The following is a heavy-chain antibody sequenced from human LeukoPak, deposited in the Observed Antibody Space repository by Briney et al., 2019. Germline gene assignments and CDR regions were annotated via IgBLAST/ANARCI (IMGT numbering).Heavy chain of an antibody. D-gene: IGHD6-6*01. J-gene: IGHJ4*02. CDR2: ISGSGGST. Sequence: GGSLRLSCAASGFTFSSYAMSWVRQAPGKGLEWVSAISGSGGSTYYADSVKGRFTISRDNAKNSVYMQLNSLRAEDTAIYYCARHLVWGGSSSSLGYWGQGTLVTVSS. CDR1: GFTFSSYA. V-gene: IGHV3-23*01. CDR3: ARHLVWGGSSSSLGY.